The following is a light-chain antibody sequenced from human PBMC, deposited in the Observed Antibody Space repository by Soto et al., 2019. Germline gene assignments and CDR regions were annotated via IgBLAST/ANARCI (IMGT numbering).Light chain of an antibody. Sequence: DIQMTQSPSTLSASVGDRVTITCRASQSISSWLAWYQQKPGKAPKLLIYKASSLESGVPSRFSGSGSGTEFTLTISSLQPDDFASYYCQQYNSYSWTFGQGTKGESK. J-gene: IGKJ1*01. CDR1: QSISSW. CDR3: QQYNSYSWT. V-gene: IGKV1-5*03. CDR2: KAS.